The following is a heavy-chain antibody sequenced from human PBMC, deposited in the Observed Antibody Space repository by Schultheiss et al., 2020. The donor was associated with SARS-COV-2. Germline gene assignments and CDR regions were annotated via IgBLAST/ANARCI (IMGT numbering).Heavy chain of an antibody. D-gene: IGHD5-24*01. CDR1: GGSISSGGYY. V-gene: IGHV4-39*01. CDR2: IYHSGST. CDR3: ARAEGRDGYNYGY. J-gene: IGHJ4*02. Sequence: SETLSLTCTVSGGSISSGGYYWSWIRQPPGKGLEWIGEIYHSGSTYYNPSLKSRVTISVDTSKNQFSLKLSSVTAADTAVYYCARAEGRDGYNYGYWGQGTLVTVSS.